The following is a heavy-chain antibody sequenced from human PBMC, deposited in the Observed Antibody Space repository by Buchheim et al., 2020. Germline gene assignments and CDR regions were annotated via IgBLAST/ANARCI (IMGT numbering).Heavy chain of an antibody. CDR1: GFIFSSYA. V-gene: IGHV3-23*01. J-gene: IGHJ4*02. D-gene: IGHD5-12*01. Sequence: VQLLESGGDLVQPGGSLRLSCAGAGFIFSSYAMSWVRQAPGKGLEWVSEIGTTGDSTYYVDSVKGRFTISRDNSKNTLYLEMNSLRAEDTAVYYCAKAVYRGYYFDVWGQGTL. CDR2: IGTTGDST. CDR3: AKAVYRGYYFDV.